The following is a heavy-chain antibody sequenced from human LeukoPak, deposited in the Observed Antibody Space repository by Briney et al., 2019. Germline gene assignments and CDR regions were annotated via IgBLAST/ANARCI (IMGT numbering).Heavy chain of an antibody. D-gene: IGHD3-3*01. Sequence: ASVMVSCKASGYIFTGHYMHWVRQAPGQGLEWMGGSNPNSGGTNYAQKFQGRVTMTRDTSISTAYMELSRLRSDDTAVYYCARGGRFWSGYYLTDAFDIWGQGTMVTVSS. CDR2: SNPNSGGT. J-gene: IGHJ3*02. CDR3: ARGGRFWSGYYLTDAFDI. CDR1: GYIFTGHY. V-gene: IGHV1-2*02.